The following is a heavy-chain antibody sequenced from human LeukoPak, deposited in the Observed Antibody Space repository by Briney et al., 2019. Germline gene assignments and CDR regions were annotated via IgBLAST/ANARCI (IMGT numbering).Heavy chain of an antibody. D-gene: IGHD3-16*01. J-gene: IGHJ6*02. CDR2: ISGSTRII. V-gene: IGHV3-48*01. Sequence: GGSLSLSCEASGFTFSPYGMNWVRQAPGQGLGGVSYISGSTRIIYYGDSVKGRFTIARDNARKTLYLQMNSLRAEDTAVYFCARDSDYVWGTFDGLDVWGLGTTVTVSS. CDR1: GFTFSPYG. CDR3: ARDSDYVWGTFDGLDV.